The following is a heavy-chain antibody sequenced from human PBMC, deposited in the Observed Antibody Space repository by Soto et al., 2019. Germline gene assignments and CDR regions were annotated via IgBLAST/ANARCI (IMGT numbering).Heavy chain of an antibody. Sequence: EVQLVESGGGLVKPGGSLRLSCAASGFTFSSYSMNWVRQAPGKGLEWVSSISSSSSYIYYADSVKGRFTISRDNAKNSLYRQMNSLRAEDTAVYYCARNYGSGSYYPDGDFWFDPWGQGTLVTVCS. CDR2: ISSSSSYI. CDR1: GFTFSSYS. V-gene: IGHV3-21*01. J-gene: IGHJ5*02. CDR3: ARNYGSGSYYPDGDFWFDP. D-gene: IGHD3-10*01.